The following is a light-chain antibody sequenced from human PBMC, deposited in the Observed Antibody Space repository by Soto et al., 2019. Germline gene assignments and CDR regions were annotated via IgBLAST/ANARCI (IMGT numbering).Light chain of an antibody. CDR3: SSFTTSSTLL. V-gene: IGLV2-14*03. CDR2: DVS. Sequence: QSALTHPASVSGSPGQSITISCTGTSIDIGGYNYVSWYQQHPGKAPKLILYDVSNRPSGVSNRFSGSKSGNTASLTISGRQAEDEADYYCSSFTTSSTLLFGGGTKLTVL. CDR1: SIDIGGYNY. J-gene: IGLJ2*01.